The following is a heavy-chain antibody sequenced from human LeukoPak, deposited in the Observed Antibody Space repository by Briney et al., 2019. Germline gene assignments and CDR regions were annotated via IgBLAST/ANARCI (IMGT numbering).Heavy chain of an antibody. CDR2: INPSGGST. CDR1: GYTFTSYY. CDR3: ARDRDYYDSSGYYLPGHNWFDP. D-gene: IGHD3-22*01. V-gene: IGHV1-46*01. Sequence: GASVKVSCKASGYTFTSYYMHWVRQAPGQGLEWMGIINPSGGSTSYAQKFQGRVTMTRDMPTSTVYMELSSLRSEDTAVYYCARDRDYYDSSGYYLPGHNWFDPWGQGTLVTVSS. J-gene: IGHJ5*02.